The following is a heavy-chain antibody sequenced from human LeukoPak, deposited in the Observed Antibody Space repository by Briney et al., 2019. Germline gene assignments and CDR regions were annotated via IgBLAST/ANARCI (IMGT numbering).Heavy chain of an antibody. CDR3: ANILYYDSSGYWVIEYFQH. V-gene: IGHV3-23*01. CDR1: GFTFSSYG. D-gene: IGHD3-22*01. CDR2: ISGSGGST. Sequence: GGTLRLSCAASGFTFSSYGMSWVRQAPGKGLEWVSVISGSGGSTYYADSVKGRFTISRDNSKNTLYLQMNSLRAEDTAVYYCANILYYDSSGYWVIEYFQHWGQGTLVTVSS. J-gene: IGHJ1*01.